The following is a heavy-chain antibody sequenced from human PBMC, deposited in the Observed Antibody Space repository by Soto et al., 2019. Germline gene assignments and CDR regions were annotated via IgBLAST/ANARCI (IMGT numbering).Heavy chain of an antibody. D-gene: IGHD2-15*01. V-gene: IGHV4-39*02. CDR1: GRSISSSSYY. Sequence: SETMSLTCTVAGRSISSSSYYWGWNRPPPGKGLEWIGSIYYSVSTYYNPSLKSRVTISVDTSKNQFSLKLSSVTAADTAVYYCAREGYWSGGSCLYPEYYCYYYGMGVWGQGTTVTVSS. CDR2: IYYSVST. CDR3: AREGYWSGGSCLYPEYYCYYYGMGV. J-gene: IGHJ6*02.